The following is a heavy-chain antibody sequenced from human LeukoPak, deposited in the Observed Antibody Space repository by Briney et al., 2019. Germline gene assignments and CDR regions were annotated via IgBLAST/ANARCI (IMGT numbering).Heavy chain of an antibody. CDR2: INSDGSST. V-gene: IGHV3-74*01. Sequence: GGSLRLSCAASGFTFSGYWMHWVRQAPGKGLVWVSRINSDGSSTSYADSVKGRFTISRDNAKNTLYLQMNSLRAEDTAVYYCARVPLYSYGEFYYFDYWGQGTLVTVSS. D-gene: IGHD5-18*01. CDR3: ARVPLYSYGEFYYFDY. CDR1: GFTFSGYW. J-gene: IGHJ4*02.